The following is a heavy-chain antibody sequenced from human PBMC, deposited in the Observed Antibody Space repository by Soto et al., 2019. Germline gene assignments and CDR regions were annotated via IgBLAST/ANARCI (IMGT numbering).Heavy chain of an antibody. CDR3: ARLYYYDSSGYLRRYYYGMDV. J-gene: IGHJ6*02. Sequence: SVKVSWKASGGTFSSYAISWVRQAPVQGLEWMGGIIPIFGTANYAQKFQGRVTITADESTSTAYMELSSLRSEDTAVYYCARLYYYDSSGYLRRYYYGMDVWGQGTTVTVSS. CDR2: IIPIFGTA. D-gene: IGHD3-22*01. CDR1: GGTFSSYA. V-gene: IGHV1-69*01.